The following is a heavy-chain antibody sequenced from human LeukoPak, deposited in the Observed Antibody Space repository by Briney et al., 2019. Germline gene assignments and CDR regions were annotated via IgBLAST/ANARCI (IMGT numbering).Heavy chain of an antibody. CDR1: GSTFSSYA. CDR3: ARDLHGDYYFDY. V-gene: IGHV3-30*04. Sequence: GGSLRLSCAASGSTFSSYAMHWVRQAPGKGLEWVAVISYDGSNKYYADSVKGRFTISRDNSKNTLYLQMNSLRAEDTAVYYCARDLHGDYYFDYWGQGTLVTVSS. CDR2: ISYDGSNK. D-gene: IGHD4-17*01. J-gene: IGHJ4*02.